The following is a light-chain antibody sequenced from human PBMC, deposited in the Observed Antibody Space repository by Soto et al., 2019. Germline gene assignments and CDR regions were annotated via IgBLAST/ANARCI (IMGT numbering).Light chain of an antibody. J-gene: IGLJ3*02. CDR1: SSNIGDNS. CDR2: DNN. Sequence: QSVLTQPPSMSAAPGQMVAISCSGTSSNIGDNSVSWYQHFQGTAPKVLIYDNNRRPSGIPDRFSGSKSGTSATLTIIGLQTGDEADYYCSTWDSALSAGVFGGGTKLTVL. V-gene: IGLV1-51*01. CDR3: STWDSALSAGV.